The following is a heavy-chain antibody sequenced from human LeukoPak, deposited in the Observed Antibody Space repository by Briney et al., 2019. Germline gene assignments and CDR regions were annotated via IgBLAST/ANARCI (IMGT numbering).Heavy chain of an antibody. Sequence: GGSPKLSCAASGLTFSRYNMVWVRQAPGKGLEWISYISSTLYSTFYTDSVKGRFTISRDNAKNSLFLQMNGLRAEDTAVYYCARSRLTSFDYWGQGTLVAVSS. V-gene: IGHV3-48*01. CDR2: ISSTLYST. J-gene: IGHJ4*02. CDR3: ARSRLTSFDY. CDR1: GLTFSRYN.